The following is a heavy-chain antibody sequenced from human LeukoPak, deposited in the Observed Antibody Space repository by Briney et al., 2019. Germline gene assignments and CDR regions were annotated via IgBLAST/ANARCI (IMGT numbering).Heavy chain of an antibody. J-gene: IGHJ4*02. CDR3: ARDGWPAFDY. V-gene: IGHV6-1*01. Sequence: SQTLSLTCVIAGDSVSSNTAAWNWIRQSRLRGLEWLGRTFYRSKWYNDYAGSVKSRITISPDTSKNHFSLHLDSVTPEDTAMYYCARDGWPAFDYWGQGSLVTDSS. D-gene: IGHD2-15*01. CDR2: TFYRSKWYN. CDR1: GDSVSSNTAA.